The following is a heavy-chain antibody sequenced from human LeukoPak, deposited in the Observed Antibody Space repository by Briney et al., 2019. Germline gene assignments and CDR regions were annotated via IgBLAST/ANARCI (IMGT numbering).Heavy chain of an antibody. V-gene: IGHV4-59*01. CDR1: GGSISSYY. CDR2: IYYSGST. CDR3: ASGPHYDILTGYYTFPPR. Sequence: SETLSLTCTVSGGSISSYYWSWIRQPPGKGLEWIGHIYYSGSTNYNPSLKSRVTISVDTSKNQFSLKLSSVTAADTAVYYCASGPHYDILTGYYTFPPRWGQGTLVTVSS. J-gene: IGHJ4*02. D-gene: IGHD3-9*01.